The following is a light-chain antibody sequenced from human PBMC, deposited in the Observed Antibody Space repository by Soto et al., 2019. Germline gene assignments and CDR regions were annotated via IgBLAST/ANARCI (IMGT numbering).Light chain of an antibody. CDR3: QQYGSSGT. CDR1: QSVSNNY. J-gene: IGKJ1*01. Sequence: DSVLAQSAGTLSLSGGERATLPGRAGQSVSNNYLAWYQQKPGQAPRLLIYGASNRATGIPDWCSGSWSGTDFTRTISRLEPEDSAVYYCQQYGSSGTFGQGTKVDIK. V-gene: IGKV3-20*01. CDR2: GAS.